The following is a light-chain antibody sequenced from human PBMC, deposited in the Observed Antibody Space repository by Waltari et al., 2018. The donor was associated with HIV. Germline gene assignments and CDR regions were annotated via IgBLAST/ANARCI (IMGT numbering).Light chain of an antibody. V-gene: IGKV3-20*01. CDR3: QQYGYSPRT. CDR2: GTS. Sequence: EIVLTQSPGTLSLSPGERATLSCGASQSLRGAYLGWHQQKPGQPPRLLIYGTSNRATGIPDRFSGTGSETNFTLIITRLEPEDLAVYYCQQYGYSPRTFGQGTRLEIK. J-gene: IGKJ5*01. CDR1: QSLRGAY.